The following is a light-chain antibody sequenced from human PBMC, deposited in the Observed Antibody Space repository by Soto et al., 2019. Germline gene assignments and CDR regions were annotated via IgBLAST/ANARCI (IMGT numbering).Light chain of an antibody. CDR1: QDINRY. CDR2: GAS. V-gene: IGKV1-39*01. Sequence: DIQMTQSPSSLSASVGDRVTITCRTSQDINRYLNWYQHKPGRAPKLLIYGASILQSGVPSRFSGTGSGTHFTLTISSLQPEDFTTYYCQQSYTMPLTFGGGTKVDIK. CDR3: QQSYTMPLT. J-gene: IGKJ4*01.